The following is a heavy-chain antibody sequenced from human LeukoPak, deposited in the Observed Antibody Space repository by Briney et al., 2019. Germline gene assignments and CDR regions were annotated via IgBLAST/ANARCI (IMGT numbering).Heavy chain of an antibody. Sequence: PGGSLRLSCAASGFTLSNYDMNWVRQAPGKGLEWVSSISSSSSYIYYADSVKGRFTISRDNAKNSLYLQMSSLRAEDTAVYYCARIGYCSSTSCYGYYYYYYYMDVWGKGTTVTVSS. CDR1: GFTLSNYD. D-gene: IGHD2-2*01. CDR3: ARIGYCSSTSCYGYYYYYYYMDV. V-gene: IGHV3-21*01. J-gene: IGHJ6*03. CDR2: ISSSSSYI.